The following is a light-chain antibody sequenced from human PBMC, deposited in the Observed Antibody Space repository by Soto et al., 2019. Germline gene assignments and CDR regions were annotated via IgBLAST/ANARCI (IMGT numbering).Light chain of an antibody. J-gene: IGLJ2*01. Sequence: QPVLTQSPSASASLGASVKLTCTLSSGHSSYDIAWHQQQPDKGPRFLMTVNSGGSHNKRDGIPDRFSGSSSGAERYLTIASLQSEDEADYYCQTWGTGYVVFGGGTKLTVL. CDR2: VNSGGSH. V-gene: IGLV4-69*01. CDR3: QTWGTGYVV. CDR1: SGHSSYD.